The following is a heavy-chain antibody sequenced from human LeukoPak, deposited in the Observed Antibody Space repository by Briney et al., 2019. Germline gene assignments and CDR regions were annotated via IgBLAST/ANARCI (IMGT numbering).Heavy chain of an antibody. J-gene: IGHJ4*02. CDR3: ARETHDPTLVRGVVDY. CDR2: INHSGST. Sequence: PSETLSLTCAVYGGSFSGYYWSWIRQSPGKGLEWIGEINHSGSTNYNPSLTSRVYISTDTSRNQFSLNLRSVTAADTAVYYCARETHDPTLVRGVVDYWGRGTLVTVSS. D-gene: IGHD3-10*01. V-gene: IGHV4-34*01. CDR1: GGSFSGYY.